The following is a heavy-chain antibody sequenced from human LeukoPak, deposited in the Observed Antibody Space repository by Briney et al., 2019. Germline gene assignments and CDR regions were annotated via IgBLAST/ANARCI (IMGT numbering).Heavy chain of an antibody. J-gene: IGHJ5*02. D-gene: IGHD5-24*01. CDR2: IIPILGIA. Sequence: SVKLSSKASGGTFPSYAISWVRQAPGQGLGWMGRIIPILGIANYAQKFQGRVTITADKSTSTAYMELSSLRSEDTAVYYCARNRRDGYKNNWFDPWGQGTLVTVSS. CDR1: GGTFPSYA. V-gene: IGHV1-69*04. CDR3: ARNRRDGYKNNWFDP.